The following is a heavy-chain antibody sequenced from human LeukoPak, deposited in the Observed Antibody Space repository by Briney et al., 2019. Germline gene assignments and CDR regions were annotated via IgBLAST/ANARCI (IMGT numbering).Heavy chain of an antibody. D-gene: IGHD6-13*01. V-gene: IGHV4-39*01. J-gene: IGHJ6*03. CDR2: IYYSGST. CDR1: GGSISSSSYY. Sequence: SETLSLTCTVSGGSISSSSYYWGWIRQPPGKGLGWIGSIYYSGSTYYNPSLKSRVTISVDTSKNQFSLKLSSVTAADTAVYYCARADYSSTWSHDYYYMDVWGKGTTVTVSS. CDR3: ARADYSSTWSHDYYYMDV.